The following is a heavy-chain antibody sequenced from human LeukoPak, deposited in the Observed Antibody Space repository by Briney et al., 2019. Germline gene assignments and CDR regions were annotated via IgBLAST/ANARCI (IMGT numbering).Heavy chain of an antibody. J-gene: IGHJ5*02. CDR2: IIPIFGTA. V-gene: IGHV1-69*13. CDR1: GGTFSSYA. CDR3: ARGNDILTGYHNWFDP. D-gene: IGHD3-9*01. Sequence: SVKVSCKASGGTFSSYAISWVRQAPGQGLEWMGGIIPIFGTANYAQKFPGRVTITADESTSTAYMELSSLRSEDTAVYYCARGNDILTGYHNWFDPWGQGTLVTVSS.